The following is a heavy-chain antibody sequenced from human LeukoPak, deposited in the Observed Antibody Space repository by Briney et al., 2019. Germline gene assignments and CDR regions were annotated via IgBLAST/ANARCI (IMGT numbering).Heavy chain of an antibody. D-gene: IGHD5-24*01. V-gene: IGHV5-51*01. CDR2: IYPGDSDT. CDR1: GYSFTSYW. Sequence: GESLKISWKGSGYSFTSYWIGWVRELPGKGLEWVGIIYPGDSDTRYSPSFQGQVTISADKSISTAYLQWSSLKASDTAMYYCSRHSRRDGLEYWGQGTLVTVSS. J-gene: IGHJ4*02. CDR3: SRHSRRDGLEY.